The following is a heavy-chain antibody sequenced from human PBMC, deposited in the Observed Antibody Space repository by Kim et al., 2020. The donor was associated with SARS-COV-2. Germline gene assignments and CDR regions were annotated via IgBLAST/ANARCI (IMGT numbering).Heavy chain of an antibody. CDR3: ARPRFRGWNFSYWFDP. Sequence: ASVKVSCKASGYTFTGYYMHWVRQAPGQGLEWMGRINPNSGGTNYAQKFQGRVTMTRDTSISTAYMELSRLRSDDTAVYYCARPRFRGWNFSYWFDPWGQGTLVTVSS. V-gene: IGHV1-2*06. D-gene: IGHD1-7*01. CDR2: INPNSGGT. CDR1: GYTFTGYY. J-gene: IGHJ5*02.